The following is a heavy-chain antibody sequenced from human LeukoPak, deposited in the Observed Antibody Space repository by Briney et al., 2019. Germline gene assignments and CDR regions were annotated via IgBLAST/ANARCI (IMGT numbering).Heavy chain of an antibody. J-gene: IGHJ3*02. Sequence: ASVKVSCKAFGYTFTSNYMHWVRQAPGQGPEWMGVISPSGGSTTYAQKFQGRVTLTRDMSTSTDYLELSSLRSEDTAVYYCATFPLVRDAFDIWGQGTMVTVSS. D-gene: IGHD1-1*01. V-gene: IGHV1-46*01. CDR1: GYTFTSNY. CDR3: ATFPLVRDAFDI. CDR2: ISPSGGST.